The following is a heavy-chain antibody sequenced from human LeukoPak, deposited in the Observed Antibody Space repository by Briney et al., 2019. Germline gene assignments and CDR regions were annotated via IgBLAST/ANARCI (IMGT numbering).Heavy chain of an antibody. D-gene: IGHD6-13*01. CDR3: VSHRSSQYFDF. V-gene: IGHV4-30-2*01. CDR2: IYDRGST. J-gene: IGHJ4*02. CDR1: GGSISNGGYS. Sequence: SETLSLTCAVSGGSISNGGYSWSWIRQPPGKGLEWIGYIYDRGSTYHNPSLRSRLTMSVDRSKNQFSLNLSSVTAADTAVYYCVSHRSSQYFDFWGQGTLVTVSS.